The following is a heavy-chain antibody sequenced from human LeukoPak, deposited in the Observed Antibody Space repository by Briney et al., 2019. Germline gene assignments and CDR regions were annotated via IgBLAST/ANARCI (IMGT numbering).Heavy chain of an antibody. J-gene: IGHJ5*02. V-gene: IGHV4-38-2*02. CDR3: ARVPGVYFDFSIGFGSGWFDP. Sequence: KASETLSLTCFVSGYPINIDYSWGWIRQSPGQGLEWIGVISPKGITYYNPSLRGRASISPDTSKNQFSLRLSSMTATDTAMYYCARVPGVYFDFSIGFGSGWFDPWGQGILVTVSS. CDR1: GYPINIDYS. D-gene: IGHD3-3*01. CDR2: ISPKGIT.